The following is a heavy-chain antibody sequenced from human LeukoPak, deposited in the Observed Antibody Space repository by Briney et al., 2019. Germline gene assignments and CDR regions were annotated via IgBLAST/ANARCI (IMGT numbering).Heavy chain of an antibody. J-gene: IGHJ4*02. Sequence: PSQTLSLTCTVSGASIRSGDYYWSWIRQPPGKGLEWIGYIYDSGSTYYNPSLKSRVTISVDTSKNQFSLKLSSVTAADTAVYYCARGDYYDSSGYDYWGQGTLVTVSS. D-gene: IGHD3-22*01. V-gene: IGHV4-30-4*01. CDR1: GASIRSGDYY. CDR3: ARGDYYDSSGYDY. CDR2: IYDSGST.